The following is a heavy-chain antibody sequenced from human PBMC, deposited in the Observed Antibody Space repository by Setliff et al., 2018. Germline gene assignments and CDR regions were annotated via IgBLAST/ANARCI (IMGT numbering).Heavy chain of an antibody. CDR2: ISADNGHT. Sequence: ASVKVSCKASGYTFSHSGISWVRQAPGQGLQWMGWISADNGHTKNVQEFQGRVTMTTDTTTSTAYMELRSLRSDDTAVYYCARERAYDGINYYGMDVWGQGTTVTVSS. CDR3: ARERAYDGINYYGMDV. CDR1: GYTFSHSG. J-gene: IGHJ6*01. D-gene: IGHD3-22*01. V-gene: IGHV1-18*01.